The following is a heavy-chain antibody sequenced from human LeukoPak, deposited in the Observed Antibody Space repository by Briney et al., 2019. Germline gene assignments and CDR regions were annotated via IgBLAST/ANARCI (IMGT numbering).Heavy chain of an antibody. Sequence: KPSDTLSLTYTVSGGSINGYSWTWIRQPPRKGLEWMGYMYYSGSTNYNPSLKSRVTISVDTSKNQFSLKLRSVTAADTAVYYCARAGQCGGDCYSLDYWGQGTLVTVSS. V-gene: IGHV4-59*07. CDR2: MYYSGST. CDR3: ARAGQCGGDCYSLDY. CDR1: GGSINGYS. D-gene: IGHD2-21*02. J-gene: IGHJ4*02.